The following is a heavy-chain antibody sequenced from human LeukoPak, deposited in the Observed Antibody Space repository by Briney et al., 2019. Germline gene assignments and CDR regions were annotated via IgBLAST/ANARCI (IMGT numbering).Heavy chain of an antibody. CDR3: ARGRLYSSSWYVGDY. CDR1: GFTFDDYG. D-gene: IGHD6-13*01. CDR2: INWNGGST. Sequence: GGSLRLSCAASGFTFDDYGMSWVRQAPGKGLEWVSGINWNGGSTGYADSVKGRFTISRDNAKNSLYLQMNSLRAEDTALYYCARGRLYSSSWYVGDYWGQGTLVTVSS. V-gene: IGHV3-20*04. J-gene: IGHJ4*02.